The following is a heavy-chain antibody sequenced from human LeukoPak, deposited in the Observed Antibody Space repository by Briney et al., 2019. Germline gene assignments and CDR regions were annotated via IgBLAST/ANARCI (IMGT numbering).Heavy chain of an antibody. J-gene: IGHJ3*01. V-gene: IGHV3-7*03. CDR3: ARSSYSSSSSV. CDR2: INSDGSEG. D-gene: IGHD6-6*01. Sequence: GGSLRLSCAASGFTFSSYAMSWSRQAPGKGLEWVASINSDGSEGYYADVVKGRFTISRDSAKNSLYLQISSLRAEDTAVYYCARSSYSSSSSVWGQGTMVTVSS. CDR1: GFTFSSYA.